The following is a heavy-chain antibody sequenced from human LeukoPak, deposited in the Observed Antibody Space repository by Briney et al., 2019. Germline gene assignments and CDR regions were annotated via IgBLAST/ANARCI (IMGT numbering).Heavy chain of an antibody. V-gene: IGHV4-34*01. CDR3: ARVPSREFGAFDI. J-gene: IGHJ3*02. Sequence: SETLSLTCAVYGGSFSGYYWSWIRQPPGKGLEWIGEINHSGSTNYNPSLKSRVTISVDTSKNQFSLKLSSVTAADTAVYYCARVPSREFGAFDIWGQGTMVTVSS. CDR2: INHSGST. D-gene: IGHD3-10*01. CDR1: GGSFSGYY.